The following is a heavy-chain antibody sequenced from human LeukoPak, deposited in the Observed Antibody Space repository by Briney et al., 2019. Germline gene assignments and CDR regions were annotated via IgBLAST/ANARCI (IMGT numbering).Heavy chain of an antibody. V-gene: IGHV4-39*01. CDR1: GGSISSGGYY. J-gene: IGHJ6*03. CDR2: IYYSGST. CDR3: ARALDGGYYYYYYMDV. D-gene: IGHD3-16*01. Sequence: SETLSLTCTVSGGSISSGGYYWSWIRQPPGKGLEWIGSIYYSGSTYYNPSLKSRVTISVDTSKNQFSLKLSSVTAADTAVYYCARALDGGYYYYYYMDVWGKGTTVTVSS.